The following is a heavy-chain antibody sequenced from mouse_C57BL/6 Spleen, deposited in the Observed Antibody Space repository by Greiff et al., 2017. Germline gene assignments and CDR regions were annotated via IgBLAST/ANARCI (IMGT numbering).Heavy chain of an antibody. CDR3: ASLTVVAPNFDV. V-gene: IGHV2-5*01. CDR1: GFSLTSYG. J-gene: IGHJ1*03. Sequence: QVQLQQSGPGLVQPSQSLSITCTVSGFSLTSYGVHWVRQSPGKGLEWLGVIWRGGSTDYNAAFMSRLGITKDNSKSQVFFKMNSLQADDTAIYYCASLTVVAPNFDVWGTGTTVTVSS. CDR2: IWRGGST. D-gene: IGHD1-1*01.